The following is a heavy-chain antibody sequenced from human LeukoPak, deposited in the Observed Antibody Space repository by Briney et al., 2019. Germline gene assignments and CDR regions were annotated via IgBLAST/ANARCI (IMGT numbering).Heavy chain of an antibody. CDR1: GYTFTSYD. CDR3: ARSWRKWFGELDAFDI. J-gene: IGHJ3*02. CDR2: MNPNSGNT. D-gene: IGHD3-10*01. Sequence: GASVKVSCKASGYTFTSYDINWVRQATGQGLEWMGWMNPNSGNTGYAQKFQGRVTITRNTSISTAYMELSSLRSEDTAVYYCARSWRKWFGELDAFDIWGQGTMVTVSS. V-gene: IGHV1-8*03.